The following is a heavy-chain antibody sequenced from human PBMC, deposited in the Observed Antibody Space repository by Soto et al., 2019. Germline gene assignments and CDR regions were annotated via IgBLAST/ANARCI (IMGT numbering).Heavy chain of an antibody. V-gene: IGHV3-11*01. J-gene: IGHJ4*02. Sequence: VQLVESGGGRVKPGGSLRVSCAASGFTLSDYYMSWVRQAPGKGLEWVSYIRDTGRTIYYADSVRGRFTVSRDNPKNALFLQINSLRAEDTAVYYCARVDNRRMPFTGVAFDYWGQGTPVTVS. CDR1: GFTLSDYY. D-gene: IGHD2-2*03. CDR3: ARVDNRRMPFTGVAFDY. CDR2: IRDTGRTI.